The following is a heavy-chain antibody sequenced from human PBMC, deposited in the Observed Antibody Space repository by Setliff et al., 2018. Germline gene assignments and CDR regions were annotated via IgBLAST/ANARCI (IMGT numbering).Heavy chain of an antibody. J-gene: IGHJ3*02. Sequence: PGGSLRLSCAASGFTFSSYWMSWVRQAPGKGLEWVGFIRSKAYGGTTQYAASVKGRFTLSRDDSKSIAYLQMNSLKTEDTAVYYCTTVNHYYDSSGYYLGDAFDIWGQGTMVTVSS. D-gene: IGHD3-22*01. V-gene: IGHV3-49*04. CDR1: GFTFSSYW. CDR3: TTVNHYYDSSGYYLGDAFDI. CDR2: IRSKAYGGTT.